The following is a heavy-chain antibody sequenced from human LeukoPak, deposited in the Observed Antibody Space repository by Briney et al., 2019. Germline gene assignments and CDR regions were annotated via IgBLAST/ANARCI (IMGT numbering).Heavy chain of an antibody. D-gene: IGHD2-21*01. CDR2: IYHSGST. J-gene: IGHJ6*03. CDR1: GYSISSGYY. V-gene: IGHV4-38-2*02. Sequence: SETLSLTCTVSGYSISSGYYWGWIRQPPGKGLEWIGSIYHSGSTYYNPSLKSRVTISVDTSKNQFSLKLSSVTAADTAVYFCARTGYSNYYMDVWGKGTTVT. CDR3: ARTGYSNYYMDV.